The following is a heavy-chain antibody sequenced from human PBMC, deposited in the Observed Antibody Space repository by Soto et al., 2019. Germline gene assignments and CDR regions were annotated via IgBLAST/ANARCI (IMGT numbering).Heavy chain of an antibody. V-gene: IGHV3-9*01. J-gene: IGHJ1*01. CDR2: ISWNSGSI. CDR3: AKDMAPYYYGSSAPIQH. D-gene: IGHD3-10*01. Sequence: EVQLVESGGGLVQPGRSLRLSCAASGFTFDDYAMHWVRQAPGKGLEWVSGISWNSGSIGYADSVKGRFTISRDNAKNSLYLQMNSLRAEDTALYYCAKDMAPYYYGSSAPIQHWGQGTLVTVSS. CDR1: GFTFDDYA.